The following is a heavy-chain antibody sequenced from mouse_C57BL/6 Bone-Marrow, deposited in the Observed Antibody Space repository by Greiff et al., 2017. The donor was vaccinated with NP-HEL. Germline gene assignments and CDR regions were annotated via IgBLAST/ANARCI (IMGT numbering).Heavy chain of an antibody. CDR1: GYAFTNYL. J-gene: IGHJ2*01. Sequence: VQLQQSGAELVRPGTSVKVSCKASGYAFTNYLIEWVKQRPGQGLEWIGVINPGSGGSNYNEKFKGKATLTADKSSSTAYMQLSSLTSEDSAVYFCARGRDPPITTVVATPCFDYWGQGTTLTVSS. D-gene: IGHD1-1*01. V-gene: IGHV1-54*01. CDR2: INPGSGGS. CDR3: ARGRDPPITTVVATPCFDY.